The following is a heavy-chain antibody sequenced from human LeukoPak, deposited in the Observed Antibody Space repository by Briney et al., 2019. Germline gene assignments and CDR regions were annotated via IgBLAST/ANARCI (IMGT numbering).Heavy chain of an antibody. V-gene: IGHV4-59*01. CDR3: ARVGTYGSGSYLSWLDY. Sequence: SETLSLTCTVSGGSISSYYWSWIRQPPGKGLEWIGYIYYSGSTNYNPSLKSRVTISVDTSKNQFSLKLSSVTAADTAVYYCARVGTYGSGSYLSWLDYWGQGTLVTVSA. J-gene: IGHJ4*02. D-gene: IGHD3-10*01. CDR2: IYYSGST. CDR1: GGSISSYY.